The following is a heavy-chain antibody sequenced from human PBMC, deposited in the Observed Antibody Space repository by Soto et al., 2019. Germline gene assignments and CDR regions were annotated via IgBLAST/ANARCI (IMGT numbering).Heavy chain of an antibody. CDR1: GFTFSSYA. CDR2: ISGSGGST. J-gene: IGHJ3*02. Sequence: PGGSLRLSCAASGFTFSSYAMSWVRQAPGKGLEWVSAISGSGGSTYYADSVKGRFTISRDDSKNTAYLQMNSLKTEDTAVYYCFVGYCSGGSCYFVFDIWGQGTMVTVSS. D-gene: IGHD2-15*01. CDR3: FVGYCSGGSCYFVFDI. V-gene: IGHV3-23*01.